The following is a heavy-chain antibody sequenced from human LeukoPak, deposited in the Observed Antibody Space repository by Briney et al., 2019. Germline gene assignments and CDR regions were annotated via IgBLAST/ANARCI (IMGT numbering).Heavy chain of an antibody. CDR1: GYTFTGYY. J-gene: IGHJ6*02. CDR2: INPNSGGT. V-gene: IGHV1-2*02. CDR3: ARVPPTSDYSSREYGMDV. D-gene: IGHD6-13*01. Sequence: ASVKVSCKASGYTFTGYYMHWVRQAPGQGLEWMGWINPNSGGTNYAQKFQGRVTMTRDTSISTAYMELSGLRSDDTAVYYCARVPPTSDYSSREYGMDVWGQGTTVTVSS.